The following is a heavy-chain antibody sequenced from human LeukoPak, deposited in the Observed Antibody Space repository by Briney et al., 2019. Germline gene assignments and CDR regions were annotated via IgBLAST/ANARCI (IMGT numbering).Heavy chain of an antibody. CDR1: GYTFTGYY. CDR3: ARVIRKSYGDYEPLGY. D-gene: IGHD4-17*01. V-gene: IGHV1-2*02. Sequence: GASVKVSCKASGYTFTGYYMHWVRQAPGQGLEWMGWINPNSGGTNYAQKFQGRVTMTRDTSISTAYMELSRLRSDDTAVYYCARVIRKSYGDYEPLGYWGQGTLVTVSS. J-gene: IGHJ4*02. CDR2: INPNSGGT.